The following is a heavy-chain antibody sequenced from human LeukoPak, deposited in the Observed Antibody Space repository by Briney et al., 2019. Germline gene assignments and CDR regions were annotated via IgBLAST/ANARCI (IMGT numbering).Heavy chain of an antibody. CDR1: GGSLNCLL. Sequence: SGTLALPRNVSGGSLNCLLWSLIRPAAREGLGWIGRIYSSGSTNYNPSLKSRVSMSVDTSKNQFSLKMTSVTVADTAVYYCARGGKATVVTMWGQGILVTVSS. V-gene: IGHV4-4*07. CDR2: IYSSGST. CDR3: ARGGKATVVTM. D-gene: IGHD4-23*01. J-gene: IGHJ4*02.